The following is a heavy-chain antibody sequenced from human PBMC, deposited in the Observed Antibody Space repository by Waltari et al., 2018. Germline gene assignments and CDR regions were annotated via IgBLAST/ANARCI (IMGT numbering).Heavy chain of an antibody. Sequence: EVQLVESGGGLIQPGGSLRLSCAASGFIVSYNYTSWVRQTPGKGLECVSVCDAPGGTYYADSVKGRFTISRDTSKSTLYLQMDSLRVEDSAVYYCARAGLGSPLEWQRMFDSWGQGTLVTVSS. D-gene: IGHD5-12*01. V-gene: IGHV3-53*01. CDR3: ARAGLGSPLEWQRMFDS. CDR2: CDAPGGT. CDR1: GFIVSYNY. J-gene: IGHJ4*02.